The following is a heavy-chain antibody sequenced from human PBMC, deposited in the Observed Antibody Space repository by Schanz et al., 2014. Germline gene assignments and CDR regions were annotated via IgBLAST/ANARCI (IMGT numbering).Heavy chain of an antibody. J-gene: IGHJ4*02. CDR1: GFTFSSYA. D-gene: IGHD5-18*01. V-gene: IGHV3-23*01. CDR3: AKDLRYGAAMALNRLDY. Sequence: EVQLLESGGGLVQPGGSLRLSCAASGFTFSSYAMSWVRQAPGKGLEWVSGISGSGGSTYYADSVKGRFTISRDNSKNTLYLQMNSLRAEDTAVYYCAKDLRYGAAMALNRLDYWGQGTLVTVSS. CDR2: ISGSGGST.